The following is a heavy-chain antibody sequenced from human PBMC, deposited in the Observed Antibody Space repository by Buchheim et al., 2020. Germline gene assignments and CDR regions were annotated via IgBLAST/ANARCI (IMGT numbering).Heavy chain of an antibody. D-gene: IGHD5-12*01. CDR1: GFTFSSYS. J-gene: IGHJ6*02. Sequence: EVQLVESGGGLVQPGGSLRLSCAASGFTFSSYSMNWVRQAPGKGLEWVSYISSSSSTIYYADSVKGRFTLSRDNAKNSLYLQMNSLRAEDTAVYYCARMRGSGYARVYYYYYGMDVWGQGTT. V-gene: IGHV3-48*01. CDR3: ARMRGSGYARVYYYYYGMDV. CDR2: ISSSSSTI.